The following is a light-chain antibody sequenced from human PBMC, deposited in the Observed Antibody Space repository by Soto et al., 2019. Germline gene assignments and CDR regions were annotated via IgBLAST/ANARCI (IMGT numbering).Light chain of an antibody. CDR2: GAS. V-gene: IGKV3-20*01. J-gene: IGKJ4*01. CDR1: QSVNNNY. Sequence: EIVLTQSPGTLSLSPGERATLSCEASQSVNNNYLAWYQHKPGQAPRLLIYGASSRCTGIPDKFSGSGSRKHFILTIRRLEPEDFAVYYCQQYDTSLPYTFGGGTKVEIK. CDR3: QQYDTSLPYT.